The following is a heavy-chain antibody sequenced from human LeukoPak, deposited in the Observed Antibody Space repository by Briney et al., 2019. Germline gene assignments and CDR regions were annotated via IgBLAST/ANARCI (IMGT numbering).Heavy chain of an antibody. CDR2: SYCGGST. CDR3: ATSPRLDRYGPREYDY. Sequence: SETLSLTCTVSGGSISSSSYCWGWLRQPPGKGLEWIVSSYCGGSTYYAPSVKGRFTISVDKSKNQFSLKLSSVTAADTAVYYCATSPRLDRYGPREYDYWGQGTLVTVSS. CDR1: GGSISSSSYC. V-gene: IGHV4-39*01. D-gene: IGHD5-18*01. J-gene: IGHJ4*02.